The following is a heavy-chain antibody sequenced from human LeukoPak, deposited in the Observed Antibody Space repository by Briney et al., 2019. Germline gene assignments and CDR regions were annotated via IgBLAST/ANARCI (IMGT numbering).Heavy chain of an antibody. CDR3: ARDGDGSSWLFNY. Sequence: ASVKVSCKAPGYTFTSYYMHWVRQAPGQGLEWMGRINPNSGGTNYAQKFQGRVTMTRDTSISTAYMELSRLRSDDTAVYYCARDGDGSSWLFNYWGQGTLVTVSS. J-gene: IGHJ4*02. V-gene: IGHV1-2*06. D-gene: IGHD6-13*01. CDR1: GYTFTSYY. CDR2: INPNSGGT.